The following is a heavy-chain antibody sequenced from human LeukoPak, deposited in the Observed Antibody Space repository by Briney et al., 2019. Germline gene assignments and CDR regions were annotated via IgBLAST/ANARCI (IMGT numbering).Heavy chain of an antibody. Sequence: ASVKVSCKASGYTFTGYYMHWVRQAPGQGLEWMGWINPNSGGTNYAQKFQGRVTMTRDTSISTAYMEPSRLRSDDTAVYYCARGIRIVVVPAAIRFDYWGQGTLVTVSS. D-gene: IGHD2-2*02. J-gene: IGHJ4*02. V-gene: IGHV1-2*02. CDR1: GYTFTGYY. CDR2: INPNSGGT. CDR3: ARGIRIVVVPAAIRFDY.